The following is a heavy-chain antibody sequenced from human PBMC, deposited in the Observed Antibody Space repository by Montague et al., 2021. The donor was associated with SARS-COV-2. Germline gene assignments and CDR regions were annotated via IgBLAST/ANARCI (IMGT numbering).Heavy chain of an antibody. Sequence: SETLSLTCTVSGDSISSSSYNWGWIRQPPGKGLEWIGSVHYNGRTYYNPSLKSRATIYVDTSKNQISLRLSSVTAADTAVYYSTRHVHTTWPEPSPGFDYWGQGTLVTVSS. D-gene: IGHD1-1*01. CDR2: VHYNGRT. J-gene: IGHJ4*02. V-gene: IGHV4-39*01. CDR1: GDSISSSSYN. CDR3: TRHVHTTWPEPSPGFDY.